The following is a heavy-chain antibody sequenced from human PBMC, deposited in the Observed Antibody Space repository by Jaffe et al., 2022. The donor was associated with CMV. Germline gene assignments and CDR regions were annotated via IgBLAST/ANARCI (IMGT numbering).Heavy chain of an antibody. V-gene: IGHV4-39*01. CDR3: ARQSSYYYDSSGYYPPSYYFDY. D-gene: IGHD3-22*01. CDR1: GGSISSSSYY. Sequence: QLQLQESGPGLVKPSETLSLTCTVSGGSISSSSYYWGWIRQPPGKGLEWIGSIYYSGSTYYNPSLKSRVTISVDTSKNQFSLKLSSVTAADTAVYYCARQSSYYYDSSGYYPPSYYFDYWGQGTLVTVSS. CDR2: IYYSGST. J-gene: IGHJ4*02.